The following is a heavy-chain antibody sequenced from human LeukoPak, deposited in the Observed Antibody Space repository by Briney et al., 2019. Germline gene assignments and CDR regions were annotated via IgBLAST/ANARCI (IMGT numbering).Heavy chain of an antibody. CDR2: IYSGGST. CDR1: GFTVSPDY. V-gene: IGHV3-53*05. CDR3: ARVVMSAFDI. J-gene: IGHJ3*02. D-gene: IGHD3-16*01. Sequence: GGSLRLPCAASGFTVSPDYMSWVRQASGKGLEWVSVIYSGGSTDYADSVKGRFTISRDKSKNTLYLQMNSLRVEDTAVYYCARVVMSAFDIWGEGTMVTVSS.